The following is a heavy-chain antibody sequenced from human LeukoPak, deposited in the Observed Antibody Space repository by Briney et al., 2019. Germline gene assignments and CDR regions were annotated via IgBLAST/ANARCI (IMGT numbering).Heavy chain of an antibody. V-gene: IGHV3-9*01. CDR3: AKAPWNGMATIYFDY. J-gene: IGHJ4*02. Sequence: PGRSLRLSCAASGFTFDDYAMHWVRQAPGKGLEWVSGISWNSGSIGYADSVKGRFTISRDNAKNSLYLQMNSLRAEDTALYYCAKAPWNGMATIYFDYWGQGTLVTVSS. D-gene: IGHD5-24*01. CDR2: ISWNSGSI. CDR1: GFTFDDYA.